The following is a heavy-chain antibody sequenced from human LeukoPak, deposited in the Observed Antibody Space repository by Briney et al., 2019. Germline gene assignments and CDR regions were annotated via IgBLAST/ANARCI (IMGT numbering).Heavy chain of an antibody. CDR3: ASTRHGFDY. J-gene: IGHJ4*02. V-gene: IGHV4-34*01. Sequence: ASETLSLTCAVYGGSFSGYYWSWIRQPPGKGLEWIGEINHSGSTNYNPSLKSRVTISVDTSKNQFSLKLSSVTAADTAVYYCASTRHGFDYWGQGTLVTVSS. CDR1: GGSFSGYY. CDR2: INHSGST.